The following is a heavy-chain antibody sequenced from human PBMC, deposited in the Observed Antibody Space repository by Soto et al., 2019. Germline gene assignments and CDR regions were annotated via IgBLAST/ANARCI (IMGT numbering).Heavy chain of an antibody. J-gene: IGHJ4*02. V-gene: IGHV4-34*01. CDR2: INHSGST. CDR3: ARSGGIVARHYFDY. Sequence: SETLSLTCAVYGGSFSGYYWSWIRQPPGKGLEWIGEINHSGSTNYNPSLKSRVTISVDTSKNQFSLKLSSVTAADTAVYYCARSGGIVARHYFDYWGQGTLVTVSS. CDR1: GGSFSGYY. D-gene: IGHD6-6*01.